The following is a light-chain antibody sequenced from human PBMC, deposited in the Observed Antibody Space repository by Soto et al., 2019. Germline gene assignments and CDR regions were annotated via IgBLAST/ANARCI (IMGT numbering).Light chain of an antibody. V-gene: IGKV3-20*01. J-gene: IGKJ4*01. CDR1: QSLSSSY. Sequence: EIVLTQSPGTLSLSPGERATLSCRDSQSLSSSYLAWYQQKPGQAPRLLIYGASSRATGIPDRFSGSGSGTDFTLTISTLEPEDFAVYYCRQYGSSPLTFGVGTKVEIK. CDR2: GAS. CDR3: RQYGSSPLT.